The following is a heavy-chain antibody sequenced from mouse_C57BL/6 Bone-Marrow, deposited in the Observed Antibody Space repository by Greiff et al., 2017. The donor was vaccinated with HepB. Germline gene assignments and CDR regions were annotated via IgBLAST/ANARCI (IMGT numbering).Heavy chain of an antibody. Sequence: VQLQQSGAELVRPGASVKLSCTASGFNIKDYYMHWVKQRPEQGLEWIGRIDPVDGDTEYAPKFQGKATMTADTSSTTAYLQLSSLTSDDTAVYYCTTSSRGYFDYWGQGTTLTVSS. CDR2: IDPVDGDT. CDR3: TTSSRGYFDY. V-gene: IGHV14-1*01. J-gene: IGHJ2*01. CDR1: GFNIKDYY. D-gene: IGHD1-1*01.